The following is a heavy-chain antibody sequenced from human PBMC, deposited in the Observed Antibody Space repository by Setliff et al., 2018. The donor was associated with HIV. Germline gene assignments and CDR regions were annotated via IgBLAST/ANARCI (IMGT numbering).Heavy chain of an antibody. Sequence: SETLSLTCTVSGESISGSSYSWGWIRQPPGKGPEWIGSITYSGTTNYKSSLKSRVTISADPSKNQFSLKLTSVTAADTAVYYCGRLSETAMASFDSWGQGTLVTVS. CDR3: GRLSETAMASFDS. D-gene: IGHD5-18*01. J-gene: IGHJ4*02. V-gene: IGHV4-39*01. CDR1: GESISGSSYS. CDR2: ITYSGTT.